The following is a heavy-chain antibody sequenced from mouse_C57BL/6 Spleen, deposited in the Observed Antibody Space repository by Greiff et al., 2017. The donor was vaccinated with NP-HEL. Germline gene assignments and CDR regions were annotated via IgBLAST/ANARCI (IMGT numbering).Heavy chain of an antibody. CDR3: ARRGQLRPLYYYAMDY. CDR1: GYTFTGYW. Sequence: VQLQQSGAELMKPGASVKLSCKATGYTFTGYWLEWVKQRPGHGLEWIGEILPGSGSTNYNEKFKGKATFTADTSSNTAYMQLSSLTTEDSAIYYCARRGQLRPLYYYAMDYWGQGTSVTVSS. D-gene: IGHD3-2*02. J-gene: IGHJ4*01. V-gene: IGHV1-9*01. CDR2: ILPGSGST.